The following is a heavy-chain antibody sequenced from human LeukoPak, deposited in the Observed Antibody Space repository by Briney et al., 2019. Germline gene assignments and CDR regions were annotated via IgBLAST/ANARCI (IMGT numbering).Heavy chain of an antibody. D-gene: IGHD3-10*01. Sequence: SETLSLTCTVSGGSLTNYYWSWIRQPPGKGLDWIGHIYYSGSTNYNPSLKSRVTISLDTSKNQFSLKVISVTAADTAVYYCARVAKHFRGGLSFYYMDVWGKGTTVTISS. CDR1: GGSLTNYY. J-gene: IGHJ6*03. CDR2: IYYSGST. V-gene: IGHV4-59*01. CDR3: ARVAKHFRGGLSFYYMDV.